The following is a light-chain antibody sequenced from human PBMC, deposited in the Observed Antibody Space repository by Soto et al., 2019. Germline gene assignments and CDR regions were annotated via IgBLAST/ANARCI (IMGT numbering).Light chain of an antibody. J-gene: IGKJ1*01. Sequence: DIQMTQSPSTLSASVGDRVTITCRASQSISSWLAWYQQKPGKAPKALIYKASSLESGVPSRFSGTGSGTEFTLTISSRQPDDFATYYCQEYNGYSSWTCGQGTKVEIK. CDR2: KAS. CDR1: QSISSW. CDR3: QEYNGYSSWT. V-gene: IGKV1-5*03.